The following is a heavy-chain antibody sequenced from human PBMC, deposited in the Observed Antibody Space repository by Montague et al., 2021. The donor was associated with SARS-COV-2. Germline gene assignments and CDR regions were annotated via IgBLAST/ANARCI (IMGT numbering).Heavy chain of an antibody. CDR2: IYYSGST. J-gene: IGHJ3*02. Sequence: SETLSLACTVSGGSISSYYWSWIRQPPGKGLEWIGYIYYSGSTNYNPSLKSRVTISVDTSKNQFSLKLSSVTAADTAVYYCARRGMGYGSSGYPPDAFDIWGQGTMVTVSS. D-gene: IGHD3-22*01. CDR3: ARRGMGYGSSGYPPDAFDI. CDR1: GGSISSYY. V-gene: IGHV4-59*01.